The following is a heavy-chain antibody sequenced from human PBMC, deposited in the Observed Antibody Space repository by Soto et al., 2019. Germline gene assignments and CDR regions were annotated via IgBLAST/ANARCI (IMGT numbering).Heavy chain of an antibody. CDR3: AKTYYDSTEAPMD. D-gene: IGHD3-22*01. Sequence: QVQLVESGGGVVQPGRSLRLSCVASGFTFSSYGMHWVRQAPGKGLEWVAVISFDVSNKYYADSVKGRFTISRDNSNNTLYMQMSSLRAEDTAVYYCAKTYYDSTEAPMDWGQGTLVTVSS. V-gene: IGHV3-30*18. CDR1: GFTFSSYG. J-gene: IGHJ4*02. CDR2: ISFDVSNK.